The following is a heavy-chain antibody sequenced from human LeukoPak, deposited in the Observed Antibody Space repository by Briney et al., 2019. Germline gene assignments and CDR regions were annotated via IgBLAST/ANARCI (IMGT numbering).Heavy chain of an antibody. V-gene: IGHV4-39*01. CDR2: IYYSGST. CDR1: GGSISSSSYY. J-gene: IGHJ5*02. D-gene: IGHD3-16*01. CDR3: ARTYYDYVRGWFDP. Sequence: SETLSLTCTVSGGSISSSSYYWGWIRQPPGKGLEWIGSIYYSGSTYYNPSLKSRVTISVDTSKNQFSLKLSSVTAADAAVYYCARTYYDYVRGWFDPWGQGTLVTVSS.